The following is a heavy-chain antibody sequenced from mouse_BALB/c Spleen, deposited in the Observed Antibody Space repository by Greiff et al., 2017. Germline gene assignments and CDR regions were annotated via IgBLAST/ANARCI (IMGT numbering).Heavy chain of an antibody. CDR3: ARWGTVVKYAMDY. D-gene: IGHD1-1*01. Sequence: EVKLMESGPELVKPGASVKMSCKASGYTFTSYVMHWVKQKPGQGLEWIGYINPYNDGTKYNEKFKGKATLTSDKSSSTAYMELSSLTSEDSAVYYCARWGTVVKYAMDYWGQGTSVTVSS. V-gene: IGHV1-14*01. CDR1: GYTFTSYV. J-gene: IGHJ4*01. CDR2: INPYNDGT.